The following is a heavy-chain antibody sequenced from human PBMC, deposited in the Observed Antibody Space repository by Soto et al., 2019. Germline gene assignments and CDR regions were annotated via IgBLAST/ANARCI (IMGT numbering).Heavy chain of an antibody. D-gene: IGHD2-8*01. Sequence: ASVKVSCKASGYTFTSYDINWVRQATGQGLEWMGWMNPNSGNTGYAQKFQGRVTMTRDTSTSTVYMELSSLRSEDTAVYYCARDGDDIVLMVYRYWGQGTLVTVSS. J-gene: IGHJ4*02. V-gene: IGHV1-8*01. CDR1: GYTFTSYD. CDR2: MNPNSGNT. CDR3: ARDGDDIVLMVYRY.